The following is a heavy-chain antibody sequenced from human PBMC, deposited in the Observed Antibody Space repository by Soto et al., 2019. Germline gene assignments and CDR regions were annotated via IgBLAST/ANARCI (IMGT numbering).Heavy chain of an antibody. CDR1: GFNCDNSY. J-gene: IGHJ4*02. Sequence: GSLGLSCAASGFNCDNSYRSWVRQAPGKGLEWVAILYSGGKSYYAESVRGRFTISRDISKNTLDLQMNRLTADDTAVYYCSKNNVAPAPVAIEYSGQGXLVTLS. CDR3: SKNNVAPAPVAIEY. CDR2: LYSGGKS. D-gene: IGHD2-2*01. V-gene: IGHV3-53*01.